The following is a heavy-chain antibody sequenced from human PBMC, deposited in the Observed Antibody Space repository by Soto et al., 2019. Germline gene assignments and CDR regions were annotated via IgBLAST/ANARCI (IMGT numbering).Heavy chain of an antibody. CDR1: RFTFGSYA. Sequence: GGSLRLSCSASRFTFGSYAMSWVRQAPGKGLEWVSGITGNAANTVYADSVKGRFTISRDNSKNALYLQLNSLRAEDTAVYFCATAAKDCGGDCYSSDFDSWGQGALVTVSS. J-gene: IGHJ4*02. V-gene: IGHV3-23*01. D-gene: IGHD2-21*02. CDR2: ITGNAANT. CDR3: ATAAKDCGGDCYSSDFDS.